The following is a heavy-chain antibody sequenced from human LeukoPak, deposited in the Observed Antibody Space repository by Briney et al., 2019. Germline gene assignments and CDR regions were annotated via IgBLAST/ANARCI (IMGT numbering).Heavy chain of an antibody. CDR2: IKQDGSEK. CDR3: ARGIVSSWYVGDWFDP. CDR1: GFTFSSYW. J-gene: IGHJ5*02. Sequence: GGSLRLSCAASGFTFSSYWMSWVRQAPGKGLEWVANIKQDGSEKYYVDSVKGRFTISRDNAKNSLYLQMNSLRAEDTAVYYCARGIVSSWYVGDWFDPWGQGTLVTVSS. V-gene: IGHV3-7*03. D-gene: IGHD6-13*01.